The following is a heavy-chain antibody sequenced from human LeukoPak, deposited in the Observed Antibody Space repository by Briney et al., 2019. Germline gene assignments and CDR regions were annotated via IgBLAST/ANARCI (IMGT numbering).Heavy chain of an antibody. CDR2: ISWNSGSI. D-gene: IGHD3-22*01. CDR3: AKAPGSPSSGYPLEY. CDR1: GFTFDDYA. V-gene: IGHV3-9*01. J-gene: IGHJ4*02. Sequence: GGSLRLSCAASGFTFDDYAMHWVRQAPGKGLEWVSGISWNSGSIGYADSVKGRFTISRDNAKSSLYLQMNSLRAEDTALYYCAKAPGSPSSGYPLEYWGQGTLVTVSS.